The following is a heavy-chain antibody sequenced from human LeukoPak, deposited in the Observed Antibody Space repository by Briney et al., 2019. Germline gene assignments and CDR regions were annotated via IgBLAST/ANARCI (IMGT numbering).Heavy chain of an antibody. CDR2: INHSGST. CDR3: AGQMTTVTYYFDY. V-gene: IGHV4-34*01. J-gene: IGHJ4*02. CDR1: GGSFSSYY. Sequence: PSETLSLTCAVYGGSFSSYYWSWIRQPPGKGLEWIGEINHSGSTNYNPSLKSRVTISVDTSKNQFSLKLSSVTAADTAVYYCAGQMTTVTYYFDYWGQGTLVTVSS. D-gene: IGHD4-11*01.